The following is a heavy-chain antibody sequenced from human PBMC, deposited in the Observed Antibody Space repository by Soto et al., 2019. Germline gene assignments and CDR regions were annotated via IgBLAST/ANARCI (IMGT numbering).Heavy chain of an antibody. V-gene: IGHV4-30-4*01. D-gene: IGHD6-19*01. CDR2: IYYSGST. J-gene: IGHJ5*02. CDR1: GGSISSGDYY. Sequence: SETLSLTCTVSGGSISSGDYYWSWIRQPPGKGLEWIGYIYYSGSTYYNPSLKSRVTISVDTSKNQFSLNLSSVTAADTAVYYCARERPDGCKLDPWGQGTLGTVS. CDR3: ARERPDGCKLDP.